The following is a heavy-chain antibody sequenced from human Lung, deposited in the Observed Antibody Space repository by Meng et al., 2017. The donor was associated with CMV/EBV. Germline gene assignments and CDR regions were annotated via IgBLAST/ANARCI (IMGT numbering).Heavy chain of an antibody. V-gene: IGHV1-18*01. Sequence: AXVXVSCKASGFSLFRYGISWVRQAPGQGLEWMGWISHYTGNTDYAQSFQGRITVTTDTSRTTAYMELRSLTSDDTAVYYCARDRSTSDLWGQGTLVTVSS. CDR1: GFSLFRYG. CDR3: ARDRSTSDL. J-gene: IGHJ4*02. D-gene: IGHD2-2*01. CDR2: ISHYTGNT.